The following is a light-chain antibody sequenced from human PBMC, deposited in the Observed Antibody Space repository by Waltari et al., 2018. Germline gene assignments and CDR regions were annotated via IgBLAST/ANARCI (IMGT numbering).Light chain of an antibody. J-gene: IGKJ2*03. Sequence: IHMTHSPSSLFSSIGTKLPISCHASEGISSWLAWYQQRPGKAPKPLIFAGSSLQSGAPSRFSGSGSGTDYTLTITALQPEDVGIYYCQQYDDLPYSFGQGTTVEIK. CDR3: QQYDDLPYS. V-gene: IGKV1D-16*01. CDR2: AGS. CDR1: EGISSW.